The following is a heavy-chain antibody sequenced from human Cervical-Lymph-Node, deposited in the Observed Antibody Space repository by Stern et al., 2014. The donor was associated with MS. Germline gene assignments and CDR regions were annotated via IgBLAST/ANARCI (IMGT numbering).Heavy chain of an antibody. V-gene: IGHV1-2*06. CDR2: INPNSGAT. CDR3: ARTDRTYSASNFDL. D-gene: IGHD5-12*01. Sequence: VQLVESGAEVKKHGASVKVSCKASGYTFTGYYMNWVRQAPGQGLEWMGRINPNSGATNYEQKFQGRVTMTRDTSTSTAYMEVGTLTSDDTAVYYCARTDRTYSASNFDLWGQGTLVTVSS. CDR1: GYTFTGYY. J-gene: IGHJ4*02.